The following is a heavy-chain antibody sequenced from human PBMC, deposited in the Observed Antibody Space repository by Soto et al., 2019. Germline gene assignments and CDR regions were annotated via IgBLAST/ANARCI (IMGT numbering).Heavy chain of an antibody. CDR3: ARSDCTSTSCYVVWFDP. V-gene: IGHV3-21*01. CDR1: GFSFSNYG. J-gene: IGHJ5*02. Sequence: EVQLVESGGGLVKPGGSLRLSCAASGFSFSNYGMNWVRQAPGKGLEWVSSISSSSSYISYADSVKGRFTISRDNAKNSVHLQMNSLRAEDTAVYYCARSDCTSTSCYVVWFDPWGQGTLVTVSS. CDR2: ISSSSSYI. D-gene: IGHD2-2*01.